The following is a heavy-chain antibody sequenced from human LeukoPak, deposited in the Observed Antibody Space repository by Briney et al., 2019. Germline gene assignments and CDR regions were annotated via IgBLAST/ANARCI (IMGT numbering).Heavy chain of an antibody. Sequence: PGGSLRLSCAASGFTFSNYVMTWVRQAPGKGLEWVSIINPSGGTTYYADSVKGRFTISRDNSKNTLCLQMNSLRAEDTAVYYCARRTAATYHFDYWGQGTLVTVSS. CDR3: ARRTAATYHFDY. CDR2: INPSGGTT. CDR1: GFTFSNYV. J-gene: IGHJ4*02. V-gene: IGHV3-23*01. D-gene: IGHD6-25*01.